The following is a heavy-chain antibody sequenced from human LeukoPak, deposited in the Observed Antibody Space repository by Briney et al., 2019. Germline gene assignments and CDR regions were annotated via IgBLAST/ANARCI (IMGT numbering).Heavy chain of an antibody. CDR1: GGSISSYY. J-gene: IGHJ3*02. V-gene: IGHV4-59*01. D-gene: IGHD3-22*01. CDR2: IYYSGST. CDR3: ASTPKNYYDSSGYSEDAFDI. Sequence: SETLSLTCTVSGGSISSYYWSWIRQPPGKGLEWIGYIYYSGSTNYNPSLKSRVTISVDTSKNKFSLKLSSVTAADTAVYYCASTPKNYYDSSGYSEDAFDIWGQGTMVTVSS.